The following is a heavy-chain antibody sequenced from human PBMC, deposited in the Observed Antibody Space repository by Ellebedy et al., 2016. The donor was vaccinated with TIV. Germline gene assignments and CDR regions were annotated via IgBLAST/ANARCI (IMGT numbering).Heavy chain of an antibody. D-gene: IGHD2-15*01. Sequence: PGGSLRLSCAASGFTFSSYGMHWVRQAPGKGLEWVAVIWYDGSNKYYADSVKGRFTISRDNSKTTLYLQMNSLRAEDTAVYYCARDLQVHSPTFDYWGQGTLVTVSS. CDR2: IWYDGSNK. CDR3: ARDLQVHSPTFDY. J-gene: IGHJ4*02. V-gene: IGHV3-33*01. CDR1: GFTFSSYG.